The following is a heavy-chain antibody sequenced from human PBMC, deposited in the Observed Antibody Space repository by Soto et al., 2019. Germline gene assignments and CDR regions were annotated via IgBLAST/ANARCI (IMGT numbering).Heavy chain of an antibody. J-gene: IGHJ4*02. CDR1: GYTFTSYY. V-gene: IGHV1-46*03. D-gene: IGHD2-15*01. Sequence: QVQLVQSGAEVKKPGASVKVSCKASGYTFTSYYMHWVRQAPGQGLEWMGIINPSGSTSYAQKFQGRVTMARDTSTSTVYMELSSLRSEDTAVYYCARVYCSGGSCYSIDYWGQGTLVTVSP. CDR3: ARVYCSGGSCYSIDY. CDR2: INPSGST.